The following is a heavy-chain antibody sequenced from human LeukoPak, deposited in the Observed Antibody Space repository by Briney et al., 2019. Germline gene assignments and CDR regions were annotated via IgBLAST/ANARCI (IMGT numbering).Heavy chain of an antibody. CDR3: ARGYSSSWYYFDY. J-gene: IGHJ4*02. V-gene: IGHV3-9*01. D-gene: IGHD6-13*01. Sequence: GGSLRLSCAASGFTFDDYAMHWVRQAPGKGLEWVSGISWNSGSIGYADSVKGRFTISRDNAKNSLYLQMNSLRAEDTALYYCARGYSSSWYYFDYWGQGTLVTVSS. CDR2: ISWNSGSI. CDR1: GFTFDDYA.